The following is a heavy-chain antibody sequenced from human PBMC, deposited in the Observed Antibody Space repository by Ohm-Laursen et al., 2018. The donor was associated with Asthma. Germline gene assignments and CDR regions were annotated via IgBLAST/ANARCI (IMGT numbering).Heavy chain of an antibody. J-gene: IGHJ6*02. Sequence: GSLRLSCAASGFTFSSYGMHWVRQAPGKGLVWVSRVEPDGSSTTYADSVKGRFTISRDNAKNTLYLQMNSLRAEDTAVYYCAKVVLMDVWGQGTTVTVSS. CDR2: VEPDGSST. V-gene: IGHV3-74*01. CDR1: GFTFSSYG. CDR3: AKVVLMDV. D-gene: IGHD3-16*02.